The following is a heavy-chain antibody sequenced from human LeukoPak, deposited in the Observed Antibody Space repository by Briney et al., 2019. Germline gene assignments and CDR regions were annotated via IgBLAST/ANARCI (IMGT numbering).Heavy chain of an antibody. V-gene: IGHV1-69*05. Sequence: SVKVSRKASRGTFSSYAISWVRQAPGQGLEWMGGIIPIFGTANYAQKFQGRVTITTDESTSTAYMELSSLRSEDTAVYYCARALFGGSHCWGQGTLVTVSS. CDR1: RGTFSSYA. CDR2: IIPIFGTA. CDR3: ARALFGGSHC. D-gene: IGHD1-26*01. J-gene: IGHJ4*02.